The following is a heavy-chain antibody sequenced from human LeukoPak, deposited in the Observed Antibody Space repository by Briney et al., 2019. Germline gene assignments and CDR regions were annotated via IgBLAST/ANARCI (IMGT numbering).Heavy chain of an antibody. V-gene: IGHV4-59*01. CDR2: IYYSGST. CDR3: ARVLSYYYGSGSCYAFDI. Sequence: SETLSLTCTVSGGSIRRYYRSWLRQPSANALVEIGSIYYSGSTNYNPSLKSRVTISVDTSKNQFSLKLSSVTAADTAVYYCARVLSYYYGSGSCYAFDIWGQGTMVTVSS. D-gene: IGHD3-10*01. CDR1: GGSIRRYY. J-gene: IGHJ3*02.